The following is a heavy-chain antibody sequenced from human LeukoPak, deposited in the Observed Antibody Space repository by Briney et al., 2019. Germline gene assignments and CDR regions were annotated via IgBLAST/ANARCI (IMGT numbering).Heavy chain of an antibody. CDR1: AFTFNNFA. V-gene: IGHV3-23*01. J-gene: IGHJ4*02. D-gene: IGHD6-6*01. Sequence: GGSLRLSCAASAFTFNNFAMSWVRQAPGKGLEWVSGISAGGGTTIYVDSVKGRFTISRDNSKNTLYLQMNSLRAEDTAVYYCAGRDSSRSVDYWGQGTLVTVSS. CDR2: ISAGGGTT. CDR3: AGRDSSRSVDY.